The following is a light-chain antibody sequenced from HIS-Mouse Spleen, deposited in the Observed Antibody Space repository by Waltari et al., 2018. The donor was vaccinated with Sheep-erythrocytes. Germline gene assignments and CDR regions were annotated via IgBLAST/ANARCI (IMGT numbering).Light chain of an antibody. J-gene: IGKJ2*01. V-gene: IGKV2-28*01. CDR3: MQALQTPLT. CDR1: QSLLHSNAYNY. Sequence: DILLTQSPLSLPVTPGEPASISCRSSQSLLHSNAYNYLDWYLQKPGQSPQLLIYLGSNRASGVPDRFSGSGSGTDFTLKISRVEAEDVGVYYCMQALQTPLTFGQGTKLEIK. CDR2: LGS.